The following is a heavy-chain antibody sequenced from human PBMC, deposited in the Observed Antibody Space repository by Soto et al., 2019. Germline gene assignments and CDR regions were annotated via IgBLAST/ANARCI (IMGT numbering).Heavy chain of an antibody. J-gene: IGHJ5*02. CDR2: INHSGST. CDR1: GGSCSGYY. D-gene: IGHD2-15*01. CDR3: ARQRTLVAVAAPLSPPRDTSRSWLDP. V-gene: IGHV4-34*01. Sequence: PSETLSLTCAVYGGSCSGYYCSWLRQPPRNGLEWIGEINHSGSTNYNPSLKSRVTISVDTYKNQFSLKLSSVTAADTTVYYCARQRTLVAVAAPLSPPRDTSRSWLDPWGQGTLVTVST.